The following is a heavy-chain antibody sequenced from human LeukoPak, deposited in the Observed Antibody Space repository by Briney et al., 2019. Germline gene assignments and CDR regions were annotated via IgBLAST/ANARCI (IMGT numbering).Heavy chain of an antibody. CDR1: GYIFSDYY. CDR2: INPNSGGT. D-gene: IGHD5-24*01. V-gene: IGHV1-2*02. CDR3: ARDTRSSYLQYYFDY. Sequence: ASVKVSCKASGYIFSDYYIHWVRQAPGQGLEWVGWINPNSGGTNYAQKFWGRVSMTSDTSISSAYMELSRLRSGDTAVYYCARDTRSSYLQYYFDYWGQGTLVTVSS. J-gene: IGHJ4*02.